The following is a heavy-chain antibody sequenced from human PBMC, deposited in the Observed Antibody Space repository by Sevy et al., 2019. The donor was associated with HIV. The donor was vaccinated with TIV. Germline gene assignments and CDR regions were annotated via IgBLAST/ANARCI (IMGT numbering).Heavy chain of an antibody. CDR2: FDPEDGET. V-gene: IGHV1-24*01. CDR1: GYTLTQLS. CDR3: ATTKDYYESSGYPFDY. J-gene: IGHJ4*02. D-gene: IGHD3-22*01. Sequence: ASVKVSCKVSGYTLTQLSMNWVRQAPGKGLEWMGSFDPEDGETIYAQKFQGRVTMTKDRSTDTAYMDLSSLRSEDTAVYYCATTKDYYESSGYPFDYWGQGTLVTVSS.